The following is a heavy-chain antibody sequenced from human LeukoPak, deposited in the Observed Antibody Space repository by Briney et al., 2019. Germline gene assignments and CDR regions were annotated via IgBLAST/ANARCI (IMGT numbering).Heavy chain of an antibody. D-gene: IGHD3-3*01. Sequence: SETLSLTCAVYGGSFSGYYWSWIRQPPGKGLEWIGEINRSGSTNYNPSLKSRVTISVDTSKNQFSLKLSSVTAADTAVYYCARGHPHPGVVIDDDGFYYWGPGTLVTVSS. J-gene: IGHJ4*02. CDR2: INRSGST. CDR1: GGSFSGYY. CDR3: ARGHPHPGVVIDDDGFYY. V-gene: IGHV4-34*01.